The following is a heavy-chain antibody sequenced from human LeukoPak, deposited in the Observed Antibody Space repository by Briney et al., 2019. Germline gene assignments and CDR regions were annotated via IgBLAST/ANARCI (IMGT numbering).Heavy chain of an antibody. Sequence: GGSLRLSCAASGFTFSSYGMHWVRQAPGKGLEWVAFIRYDGSNKYYADSVKGRFTISRDNSKNTLYLQMNSLRAEDTAVYYCAKMHGPTEQYFDYWGQGTLVTVSS. CDR2: IRYDGSNK. D-gene: IGHD1/OR15-1a*01. V-gene: IGHV3-30*02. J-gene: IGHJ4*02. CDR1: GFTFSSYG. CDR3: AKMHGPTEQYFDY.